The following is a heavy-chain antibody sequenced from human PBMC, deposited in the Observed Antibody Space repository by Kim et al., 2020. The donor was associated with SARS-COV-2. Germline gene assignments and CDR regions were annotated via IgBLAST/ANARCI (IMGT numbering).Heavy chain of an antibody. CDR3: ARGSGWYPFDY. CDR2: T. D-gene: IGHD6-19*01. J-gene: IGHJ4*02. V-gene: IGHV3-53*04. Sequence: TYSADSVKGRFTISRHNSKNTLYLQMNSLRAEDTAVYYCARGSGWYPFDYWGQGTLVTVSS.